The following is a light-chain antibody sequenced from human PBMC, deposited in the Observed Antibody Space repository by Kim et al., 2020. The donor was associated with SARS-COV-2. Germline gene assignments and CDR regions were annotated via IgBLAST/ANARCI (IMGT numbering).Light chain of an antibody. CDR3: QVWDSSSDHPGVV. CDR1: NIGSNR. J-gene: IGLJ2*01. V-gene: IGLV3-21*04. Sequence: GKTARITCGGNNIGSNRVHWYQQKPGQAPVLVIYYDSDRPSGIPERFSGSNSGNTATLTISRVEAGDEADYYCQVWDSSSDHPGVVFGGGTQLTVL. CDR2: YDS.